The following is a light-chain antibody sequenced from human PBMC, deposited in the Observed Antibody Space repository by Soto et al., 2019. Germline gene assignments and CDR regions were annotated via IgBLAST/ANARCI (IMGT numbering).Light chain of an antibody. Sequence: DIQMTQSPSSLSASVGDRVTITCRASQSINTYLNWYQQKPGKAPKLLIYAASSLQSGVPSRFSGSGSGTDFTLTIGSLQPEDFATYYCQESYSHSRTFGPGTKADI. V-gene: IGKV1-39*01. CDR2: AAS. CDR1: QSINTY. J-gene: IGKJ3*01. CDR3: QESYSHSRT.